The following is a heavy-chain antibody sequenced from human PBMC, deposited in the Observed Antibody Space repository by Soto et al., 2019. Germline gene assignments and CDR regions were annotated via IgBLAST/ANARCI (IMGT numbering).Heavy chain of an antibody. Sequence: SETLSLTCTVSGGSISSYYWSWIRQPPGKGLEWIGYIYYSGSTNYNPSLKSRVTISVDTSKNQFSLKLSSVTAADTAVYYCARDTGRPYQLLPGGWFDPWGQGTLVTVSS. J-gene: IGHJ5*02. CDR3: ARDTGRPYQLLPGGWFDP. V-gene: IGHV4-59*01. CDR1: GGSISSYY. CDR2: IYYSGST. D-gene: IGHD2-2*01.